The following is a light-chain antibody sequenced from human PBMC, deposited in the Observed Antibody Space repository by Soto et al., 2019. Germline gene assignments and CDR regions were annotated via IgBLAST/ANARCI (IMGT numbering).Light chain of an antibody. CDR1: SRDVGTYDF. Sequence: QSALTQPASVSGSPGQSITISCTGTSRDVGTYDFVSWYQQHPGKAPKLIIYEVNQRPSGVSNRFSGSKSDNTASLTISGLQAEDEADYYCCSYAGSPFVFGTGTKLHRP. CDR3: CSYAGSPFV. CDR2: EVN. V-gene: IGLV2-23*02. J-gene: IGLJ1*01.